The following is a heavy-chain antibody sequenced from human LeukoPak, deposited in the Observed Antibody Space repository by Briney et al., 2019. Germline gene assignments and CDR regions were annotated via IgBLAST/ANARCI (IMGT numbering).Heavy chain of an antibody. V-gene: IGHV3-23*01. CDR3: AKDRRAGSYDY. CDR2: ISGSGGNT. D-gene: IGHD3-10*01. Sequence: PGGSLRLSCAASGFTFSRNGMTWVRQAPGKGPEWVSAISGSGGNTYYADSVKGRFTISRDNSKNTLYLQMNSLRAEDTAVYYCAKDRRAGSYDYWGQGTLVTVSS. J-gene: IGHJ4*02. CDR1: GFTFSRNG.